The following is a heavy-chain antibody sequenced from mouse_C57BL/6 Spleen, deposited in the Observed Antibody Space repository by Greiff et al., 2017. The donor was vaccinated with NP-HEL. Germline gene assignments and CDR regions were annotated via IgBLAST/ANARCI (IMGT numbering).Heavy chain of an antibody. D-gene: IGHD2-1*01. V-gene: IGHV1-69*01. CDR1: GYTFTSYW. CDR2: IDPSDSYT. Sequence: QVQLQQPGAELVMPGASVKLSCKASGYTFTSYWMHWVKQRPGQGLEWIGEIDPSDSYTNYNQKFKGKSTLPVDKSSSTAYMQLSSLTSEDSAVYYGARDGNYPFAYWGQGTLVTVSA. CDR3: ARDGNYPFAY. J-gene: IGHJ3*01.